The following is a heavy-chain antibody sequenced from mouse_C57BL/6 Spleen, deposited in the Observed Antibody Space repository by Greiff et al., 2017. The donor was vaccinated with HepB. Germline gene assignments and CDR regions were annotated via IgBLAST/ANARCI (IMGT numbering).Heavy chain of an antibody. J-gene: IGHJ3*01. D-gene: IGHD1-1*01. CDR1: GFTFSDYG. Sequence: EVKLMESGGGLVKPGGSLKLSCAASGFTFSDYGMHWVRQAPEKGLEWVAYISSGSSTIYYADTVKGRFTISRDNAKNTLFLQMTSLRSEDTAMYYCARIGYYGSSFAYWGQGTLVTVSA. CDR2: ISSGSSTI. CDR3: ARIGYYGSSFAY. V-gene: IGHV5-17*01.